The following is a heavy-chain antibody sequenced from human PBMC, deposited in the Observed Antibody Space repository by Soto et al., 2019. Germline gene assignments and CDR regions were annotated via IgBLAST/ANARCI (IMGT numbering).Heavy chain of an antibody. V-gene: IGHV1-69*01. J-gene: IGHJ3*01. CDR3: PRGGTSGGLKGAYDV. D-gene: IGHD6-25*01. Sequence: QVQLVQSGAEVKKPGSSVKVSCKASGGTLNKHAITWVRRAPGQGLEWLGGIIPMFGIANYPQKFQGRVTSTADDSTNTSNMELHSLTSDDTAVYYCPRGGTSGGLKGAYDVWGQGTMVTVSS. CDR1: GGTLNKHA. CDR2: IIPMFGIA.